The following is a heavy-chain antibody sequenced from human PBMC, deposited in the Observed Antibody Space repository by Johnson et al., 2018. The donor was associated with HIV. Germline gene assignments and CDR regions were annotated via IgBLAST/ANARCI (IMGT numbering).Heavy chain of an antibody. CDR1: GFTFSSYA. J-gene: IGHJ3*02. D-gene: IGHD6-6*01. Sequence: VQLVESGGGVVQPGRSLRLSCAASGFTFSSYAMHWVRQAPGKGLEWVAVISYDGSNKYYADSVKGRFTISRDNSKNTLYLQMNNLRAEDTAVYYCARVYSSSSAHAFDIWGQVTMVTVSS. CDR2: ISYDGSNK. CDR3: ARVYSSSSAHAFDI. V-gene: IGHV3-30-3*01.